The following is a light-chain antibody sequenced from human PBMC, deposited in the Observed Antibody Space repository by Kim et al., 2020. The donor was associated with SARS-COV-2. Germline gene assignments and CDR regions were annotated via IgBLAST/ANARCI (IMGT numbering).Light chain of an antibody. Sequence: EIVLTQSPVTLSLSPGERATLSCRASQSVSSSSLAWYQQKPGQAPRLLIYGASSRATGIPDRFSGSGSGTDFTLTISRLEPEDFAVYYCQRYGSSPWTFGQGTKVDIK. CDR2: GAS. CDR1: QSVSSSS. CDR3: QRYGSSPWT. J-gene: IGKJ1*01. V-gene: IGKV3-20*01.